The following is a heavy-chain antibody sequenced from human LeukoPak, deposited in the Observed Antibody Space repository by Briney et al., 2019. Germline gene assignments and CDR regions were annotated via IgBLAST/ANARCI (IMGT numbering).Heavy chain of an antibody. Sequence: PSQTLSLTCTVSGGSISSGGYYWSWIRQHPGKGLEWIGYIYYSGSTYYNPSLKSRVTISVDTSKNQFSLKLSSVTAADTAVYYCARAQIWGVISFRRSAFDIWGQGTMVTVSS. J-gene: IGHJ3*02. D-gene: IGHD3-10*01. CDR2: IYYSGST. CDR3: ARAQIWGVISFRRSAFDI. CDR1: GGSISSGGYY. V-gene: IGHV4-31*03.